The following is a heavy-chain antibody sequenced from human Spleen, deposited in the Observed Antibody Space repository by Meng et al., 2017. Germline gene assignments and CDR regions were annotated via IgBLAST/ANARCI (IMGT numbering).Heavy chain of an antibody. CDR1: GGSISTSGYY. Sequence: QPQLQESGPGLVRPSEALSLTCSFSGGSISTSGYYWGWIRQPPGKGLEWIGSIGHSGFTYYTPSLKSRVTVSIDTSRNQFSLKLSSVTAADTAVYYCARATVAGTFDYWGQGTLVTVSS. CDR2: IGHSGFT. D-gene: IGHD6-19*01. CDR3: ARATVAGTFDY. J-gene: IGHJ4*02. V-gene: IGHV4-39*07.